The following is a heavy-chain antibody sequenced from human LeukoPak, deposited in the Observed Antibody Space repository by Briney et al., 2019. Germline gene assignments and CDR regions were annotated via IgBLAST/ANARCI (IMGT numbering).Heavy chain of an antibody. Sequence: GRSLRLSCAASGFTFSSYAMSWVRQAPGKGLEWVSAISSSGGSTYYADSVKGRFTISRDNSKNTLYLQMNSLRAEDTAVYYCAKRLYSSSSYYFDYWGQGTLVTVSS. D-gene: IGHD6-6*01. V-gene: IGHV3-23*01. CDR2: ISSSGGST. CDR1: GFTFSSYA. J-gene: IGHJ4*02. CDR3: AKRLYSSSSYYFDY.